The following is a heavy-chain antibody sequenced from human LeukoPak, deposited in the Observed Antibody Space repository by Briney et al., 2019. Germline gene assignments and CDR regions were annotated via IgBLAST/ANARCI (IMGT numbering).Heavy chain of an antibody. Sequence: TGGSLRLSCAASGFTFSAYGMHWVRQAPGMGLEWVAVISYDGTNKYYADSVKGRFTISRDNSQNTPYLQMNSLRTEDTAVYYCAKDLGVGVADLDYWGQGTLVTVSS. CDR1: GFTFSAYG. D-gene: IGHD6-19*01. J-gene: IGHJ4*02. CDR3: AKDLGVGVADLDY. V-gene: IGHV3-30*18. CDR2: ISYDGTNK.